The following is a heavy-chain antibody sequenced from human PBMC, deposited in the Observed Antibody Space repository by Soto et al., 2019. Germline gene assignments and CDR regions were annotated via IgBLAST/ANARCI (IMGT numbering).Heavy chain of an antibody. V-gene: IGHV4-39*01. D-gene: IGHD2-15*01. CDR3: ARHYALGRDYYYMDV. Sequence: ETLSLTCTVSGGSISSSSYYWGWIRQPPGKGLEWIGSIYYSGSTYYNPSLKSRVTISVDTSKNQFSLKLSSVTAADTAVYYCARHYALGRDYYYMDVWGKGTTVTVSS. CDR2: IYYSGST. CDR1: GGSISSSSYY. J-gene: IGHJ6*03.